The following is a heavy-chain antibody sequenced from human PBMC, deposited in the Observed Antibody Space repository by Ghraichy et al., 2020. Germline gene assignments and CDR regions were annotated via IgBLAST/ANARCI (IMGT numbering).Heavy chain of an antibody. CDR1: GFTFSSYA. CDR2: ISGSGGST. Sequence: GGSLRLSCAASGFTFSSYAMSWVRQAPGKGLEWVSAISGSGGSTYYADSVKGRFTISRDNSKNTLYLQMNSLRAEDTAVYYCAKDLPVGGNDRTPFDYWGQGTLVTVSS. D-gene: IGHD1-1*01. J-gene: IGHJ4*02. V-gene: IGHV3-23*01. CDR3: AKDLPVGGNDRTPFDY.